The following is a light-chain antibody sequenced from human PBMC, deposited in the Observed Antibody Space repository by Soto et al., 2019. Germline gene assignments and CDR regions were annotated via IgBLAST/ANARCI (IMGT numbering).Light chain of an antibody. J-gene: IGKJ1*01. Sequence: DIQMTQSPSNLSASVGDRVTITCRASQSISSWLAWYQQKPGKAPKLLIYDASSLESGVPSRFSGSGSGTESTLTISSLQPDDFATYYCQQYNSYSRTFGQGTKVEIK. V-gene: IGKV1-5*01. CDR3: QQYNSYSRT. CDR2: DAS. CDR1: QSISSW.